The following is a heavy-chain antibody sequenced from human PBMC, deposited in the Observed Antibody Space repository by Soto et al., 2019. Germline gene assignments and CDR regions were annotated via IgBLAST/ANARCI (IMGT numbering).Heavy chain of an antibody. CDR1: GYTFTGYY. V-gene: IGHV1-2*04. J-gene: IGHJ6*02. CDR2: INPNSGGT. CDR3: ARDPRNQDIVLMVYATGGYYYYGMDV. Sequence: ASVKVSCKASGYTFTGYYMHWVRQAPGQGLEWMGWINPNSGGTNYAQKFQGWVTMTRDTSISTAYMELSSLRSDDTAVYYCARDPRNQDIVLMVYATGGYYYYGMDVWGQGTTVTVSS. D-gene: IGHD2-8*01.